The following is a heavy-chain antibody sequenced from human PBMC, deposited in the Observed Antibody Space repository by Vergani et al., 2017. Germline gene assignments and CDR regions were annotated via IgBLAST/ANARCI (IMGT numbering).Heavy chain of an antibody. J-gene: IGHJ3*02. CDR3: ARVRGASSSRAFDI. Sequence: QVQLQESGPGLVKPSETLSLTCTVSGGSISSYYWSWIRQPPGKGLEWIGYIYYSGSTNYNPSLKSRVTISVDTSKNQFSLKLSPVTAADTAVYYCARVRGASSSRAFDIGGQGKRVTGS. CDR2: IYYSGST. V-gene: IGHV4-59*01. D-gene: IGHD6-13*01. CDR1: GGSISSYY.